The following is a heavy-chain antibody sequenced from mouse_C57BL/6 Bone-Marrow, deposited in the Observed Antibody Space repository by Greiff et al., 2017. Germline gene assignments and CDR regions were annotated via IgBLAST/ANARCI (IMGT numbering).Heavy chain of an antibody. Sequence: QVQLQQPGAELVKPGASVKLSCKASGYTFTSYWMHWVKQRPGQGLEWIGMIHPNSGSTNYNEKFKSKATLTVDKSSSTAYMQLSSLTSEASAVYYCARKGYDDDGCRYFDVWGTGTTVTVSS. J-gene: IGHJ1*03. V-gene: IGHV1-64*01. CDR2: IHPNSGST. CDR3: ARKGYDDDGCRYFDV. D-gene: IGHD2-4*01. CDR1: GYTFTSYW.